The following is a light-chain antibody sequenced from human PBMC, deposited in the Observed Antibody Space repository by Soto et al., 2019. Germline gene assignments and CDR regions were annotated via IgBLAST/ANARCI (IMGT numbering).Light chain of an antibody. CDR1: QSISSW. V-gene: IGKV1-5*03. CDR3: QQYNSYPWT. CDR2: KAS. Sequence: DIQMTQSPSTLSAFVGHRVTITCRASQSISSWLAWYQQKPGKAPKLLIYKASGLESGVPSRFSGSGSGTDFTLTISGLQPDDFATYYCQQYNSYPWTFGQGTKVDIK. J-gene: IGKJ1*01.